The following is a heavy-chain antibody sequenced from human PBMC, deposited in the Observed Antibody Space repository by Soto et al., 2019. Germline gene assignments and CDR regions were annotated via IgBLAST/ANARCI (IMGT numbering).Heavy chain of an antibody. CDR3: AREFSYYERPDSYFDY. CDR2: TYYRSKWYN. V-gene: IGHV6-1*01. Sequence: SQALSLTCAISGDSASGNSAAWNWIRQSPSRGLGWLGRTYYRSKWYNDYAVSVKSRITVTPDTSKNQFSLHLNSVTPEDTAVYYCAREFSYYERPDSYFDYCGQAPLVTVS. J-gene: IGHJ4*02. D-gene: IGHD3-16*01. CDR1: GDSASGNSAA.